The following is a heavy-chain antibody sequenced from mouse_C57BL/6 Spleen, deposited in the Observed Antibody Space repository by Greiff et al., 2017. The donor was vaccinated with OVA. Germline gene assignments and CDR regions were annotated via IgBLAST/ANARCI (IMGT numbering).Heavy chain of an antibody. J-gene: IGHJ1*03. CDR3: ARGEITTDWYFDV. D-gene: IGHD1-1*01. V-gene: IGHV5-17*01. CDR2: ISSGSSTI. CDR1: GFTFSDYG. Sequence: EVQVVESGGGLVKPGGSLKLSCAASGFTFSDYGMHWVRQAPEKGLEWVAYISSGSSTIYYADTVKGRFTISRDNAKNTLFLQMTSLRSEDTAMYYCARGEITTDWYFDVWGTGTTVTVSS.